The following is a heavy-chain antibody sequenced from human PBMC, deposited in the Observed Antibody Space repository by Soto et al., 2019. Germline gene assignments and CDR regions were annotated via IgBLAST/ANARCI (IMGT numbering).Heavy chain of an antibody. CDR3: AKGYCSGGSCYHYFDY. D-gene: IGHD2-15*01. V-gene: IGHV3-23*01. Sequence: LSLSCAASGFTFSSYAMSGGRQAPGPGLEWVSAISGSGGSTYYADSVKGRFTISRDNSKNTLYLQMNSLRAEDTAVYYCAKGYCSGGSCYHYFDYWGQGTLVTVSS. CDR2: ISGSGGST. CDR1: GFTFSSYA. J-gene: IGHJ4*02.